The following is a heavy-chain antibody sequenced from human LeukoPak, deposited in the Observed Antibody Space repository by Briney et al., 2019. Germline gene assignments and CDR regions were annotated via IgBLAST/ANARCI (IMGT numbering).Heavy chain of an antibody. CDR1: GFTFSSYA. CDR2: ISGSGGST. D-gene: IGHD1-1*01. Sequence: GGSLRLSCAAPGFTFSSYAMSWVRQVPGKGLEWVSSISGSGGSTYHADSVKGRFTISRDNSKNTLYLQMNSLRAEDTALYYCAEWNSVYWYFDLWGRGTLVTVSS. V-gene: IGHV3-23*01. CDR3: AEWNSVYWYFDL. J-gene: IGHJ2*01.